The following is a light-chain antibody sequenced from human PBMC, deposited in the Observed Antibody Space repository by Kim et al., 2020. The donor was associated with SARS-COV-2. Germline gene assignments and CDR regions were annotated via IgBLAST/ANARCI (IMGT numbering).Light chain of an antibody. Sequence: EIVLTQSPGTLSLSPGERATLSCRASQSVSSNYLAWYQQKPGQAPRLLMYGASSRATGIPDRFSGSGPGTDFTLTISRLEPEDFAVYYCQQYANSPLTFGGGTKVDIK. CDR2: GAS. J-gene: IGKJ4*01. CDR1: QSVSSNY. CDR3: QQYANSPLT. V-gene: IGKV3-20*01.